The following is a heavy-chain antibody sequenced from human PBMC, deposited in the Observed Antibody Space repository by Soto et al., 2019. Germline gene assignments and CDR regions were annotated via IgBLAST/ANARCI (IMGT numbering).Heavy chain of an antibody. D-gene: IGHD3-3*01. CDR1: GFSLSTSGVG. CDR3: ARIGYDFWSGYWDY. J-gene: IGHJ4*02. V-gene: IGHV2-5*02. CDR2: IYWDDDK. Sequence: SGPTLVNPTQTLTLTCTFSGFSLSTSGVGVGWIRQPPGKALEWLALIYWDDDKRYSPSLKSRLTITKDTSKNQVVLTMTNMDPVDTATYYCARIGYDFWSGYWDYWGQGTLVTVSS.